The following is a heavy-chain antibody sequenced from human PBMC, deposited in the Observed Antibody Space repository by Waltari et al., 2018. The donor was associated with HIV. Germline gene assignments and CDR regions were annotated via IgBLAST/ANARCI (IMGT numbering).Heavy chain of an antibody. D-gene: IGHD6-13*01. CDR1: GFTFSNYG. CDR3: VKEHQYSHSWYSYYGMDV. Sequence: EVQVLESGGALVQPGGSLRLSCAASGFTFSNYGMSWVRQAPGKVLEWVSTISGSSGSTYCADSGKGRITVSRDNSKTTLYLQMNSLRAEDTAVYFCVKEHQYSHSWYSYYGMDVWGQGTTVTVSS. V-gene: IGHV3-23*01. J-gene: IGHJ6*02. CDR2: ISGSSGST.